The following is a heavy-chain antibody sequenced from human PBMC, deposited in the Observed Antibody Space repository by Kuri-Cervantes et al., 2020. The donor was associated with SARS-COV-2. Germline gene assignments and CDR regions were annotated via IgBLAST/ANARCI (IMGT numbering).Heavy chain of an antibody. Sequence: GESLKISCAASGFTFSSYWMHWVRQAPGKGLVWVSRINSDASSTSYADSVKGRFTISRDNAKNTLYLQMNSLRAEDTAVYYCARSSGWYDYWGQGTLVTVSS. D-gene: IGHD6-19*01. CDR1: GFTFSSYW. V-gene: IGHV3-74*01. CDR3: ARSSGWYDY. J-gene: IGHJ4*02. CDR2: INSDASST.